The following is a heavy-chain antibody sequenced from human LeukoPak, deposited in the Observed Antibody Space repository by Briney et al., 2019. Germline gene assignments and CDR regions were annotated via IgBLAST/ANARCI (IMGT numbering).Heavy chain of an antibody. CDR1: GYSFTSYW. V-gene: IGHV5-51*01. CDR3: ARNGYSYGGYYYYYMDV. CDR2: IYPGDSDT. D-gene: IGHD5-18*01. Sequence: GESLKISCKGSGYSFTSYWIGWVRQMPGKGLERMGIIYPGDSDTRYSPSFQGQVTISADKSISTAYLQWSSLKASDTAMYYCARNGYSYGGYYYYYMDVWGKGTTVTVSS. J-gene: IGHJ6*03.